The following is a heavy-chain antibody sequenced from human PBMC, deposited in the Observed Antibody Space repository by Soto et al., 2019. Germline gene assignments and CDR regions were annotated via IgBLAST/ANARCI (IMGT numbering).Heavy chain of an antibody. D-gene: IGHD4-17*01. Sequence: QLQLVQSGAEAKKPGASVKVSCKASGYTFPTSTISWVRQAPGQGLEWMGWIKAYSGNTNYAQKLQGRVTMTTDTSTNTAYRELRSLTTDDAAIYSCAIAAYGDDDYWGQGTLVTVSS. V-gene: IGHV1-18*01. J-gene: IGHJ4*02. CDR2: IKAYSGNT. CDR3: AIAAYGDDDY. CDR1: GYTFPTST.